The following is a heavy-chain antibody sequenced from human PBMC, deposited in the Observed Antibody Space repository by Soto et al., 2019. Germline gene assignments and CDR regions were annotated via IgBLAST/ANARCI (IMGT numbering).Heavy chain of an antibody. D-gene: IGHD3-16*01. J-gene: IGHJ4*02. Sequence: QITLKESGPTLVKPTQTLTLTCSFSGFSLSASGVAVGWIRQPPGKALEWLGIIYWDDTKRYSPSLESRVTITKDRSKNQVVLTMTDMDLVDTATYYCAHRLKRGVMSFDYWGQGPVVTVSS. CDR2: IYWDDTK. CDR3: AHRLKRGVMSFDY. V-gene: IGHV2-5*02. CDR1: GFSLSASGVA.